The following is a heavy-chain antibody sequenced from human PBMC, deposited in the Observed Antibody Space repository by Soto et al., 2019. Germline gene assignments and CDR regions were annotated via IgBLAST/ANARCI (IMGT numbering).Heavy chain of an antibody. CDR3: ARDRGVNYYGMDD. CDR2: IYYSGST. CDR1: GGSISSYY. Sequence: PSETLSLTCTVSGGSISSYYWSWIRQPPGKGLEWIGYIYYSGSTNYNPSLKSRVTISVDTSKNQFSLKLSSVTAADTAVYYCARDRGVNYYGMDDGGQGTTVTGSS. D-gene: IGHD3-16*01. V-gene: IGHV4-59*01. J-gene: IGHJ6*02.